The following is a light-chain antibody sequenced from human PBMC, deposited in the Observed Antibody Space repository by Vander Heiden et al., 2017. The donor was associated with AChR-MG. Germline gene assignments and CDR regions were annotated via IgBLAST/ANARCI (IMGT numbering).Light chain of an antibody. J-gene: IGLJ2*01. V-gene: IGLV1-44*01. CDR2: SNN. CDR1: SSNIGDNT. Sequence: QSVLTQPPPASGTPGQRVTIPCSGSSSNIGDNTVTWYQQLPGTAPKLLIYSNNQRPSGVPDRFSGSKSGTSASLAISGLQSEDEADYYCAAWDDSLNGPVVFGGGTKLTVL. CDR3: AAWDDSLNGPVV.